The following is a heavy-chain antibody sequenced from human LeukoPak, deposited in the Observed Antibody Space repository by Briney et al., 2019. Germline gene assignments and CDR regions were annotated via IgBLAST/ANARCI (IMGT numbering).Heavy chain of an antibody. CDR1: GGSISSSSYY. D-gene: IGHD3-22*01. CDR2: IYYSGST. CDR3: ALGHDSSGYYFFDY. V-gene: IGHV4-39*01. Sequence: KTSETLSLTCTVSGGSISSSSYYWGWIRQPPGKGLEWIGSIYYSGSTYYNPSLKSRVTISVDTSKNQFSLKLSSVTAADTAVYYCALGHDSSGYYFFDYWGQGTLVTVSS. J-gene: IGHJ4*02.